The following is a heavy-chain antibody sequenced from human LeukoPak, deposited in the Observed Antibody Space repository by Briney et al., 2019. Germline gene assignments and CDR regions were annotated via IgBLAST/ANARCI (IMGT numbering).Heavy chain of an antibody. Sequence: PGGSLRLSCAASGFTFSSYGMHWVRQAPGKGLEWVAVIWYDGSNKYYADYVKGRFTISRDNSKNTLYLQMNSLRAEDTAVYYCARDTQMQLPDDYWGQGTLVTVSS. CDR3: ARDTQMQLPDDY. V-gene: IGHV3-33*01. CDR1: GFTFSSYG. J-gene: IGHJ4*02. CDR2: IWYDGSNK. D-gene: IGHD1-1*01.